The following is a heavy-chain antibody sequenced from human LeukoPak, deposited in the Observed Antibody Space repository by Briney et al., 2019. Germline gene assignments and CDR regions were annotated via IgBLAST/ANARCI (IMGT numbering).Heavy chain of an antibody. Sequence: ASVKVSCKVSGYTLTELSMHWVRQAPGKGLEWMGGFDPEDGETIYAQKFQGRVTMTEDTSTDTAYMELSSPRSEDTAVYYCATSDGDNGYVYYYGMDVWGQGTTVTVSS. D-gene: IGHD4-17*01. CDR1: GYTLTELS. J-gene: IGHJ6*02. V-gene: IGHV1-24*01. CDR2: FDPEDGET. CDR3: ATSDGDNGYVYYYGMDV.